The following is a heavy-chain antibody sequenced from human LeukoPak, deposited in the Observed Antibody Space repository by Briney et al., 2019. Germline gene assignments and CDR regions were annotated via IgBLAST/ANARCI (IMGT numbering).Heavy chain of an antibody. J-gene: IGHJ6*03. CDR3: TTLVLPAAIYYYYYMDV. Sequence: EGSLRLSCAASGFTFSNAWMSWVRQAPGKGLEWVGRIKTKTDGGTTDYAAPVKGRFTISRDDSKNTLYLQMNSLKTEDTAVYYCTTLVLPAAIYYYYYMDVWGKGTTVTVSS. CDR1: GFTFSNAW. D-gene: IGHD2-2*02. CDR2: IKTKTDGGTT. V-gene: IGHV3-15*01.